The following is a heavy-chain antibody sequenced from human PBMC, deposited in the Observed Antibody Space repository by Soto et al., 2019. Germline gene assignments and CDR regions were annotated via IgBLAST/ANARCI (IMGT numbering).Heavy chain of an antibody. CDR2: TYYRSTWIH. V-gene: IGHV6-1*01. CDR3: ARGLRPHFAY. J-gene: IGHJ4*02. D-gene: IGHD3-10*01. CDR1: GDSVSSSSSA. Sequence: PSQTLSLTCAISGDSVSSSSSACNWIRQSPSRGLEWLGRTYYRSTWIHDYAVSVKSRIIINPDTSQNQFSLQLNSVTPDDTAVYYCARGLRPHFAYWGLGTLVTVSS.